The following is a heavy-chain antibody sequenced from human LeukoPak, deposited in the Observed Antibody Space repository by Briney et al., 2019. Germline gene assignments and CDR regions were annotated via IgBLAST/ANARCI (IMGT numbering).Heavy chain of an antibody. J-gene: IGHJ4*02. CDR3: ARDGLGTAVDY. V-gene: IGHV1-18*01. Sequence: ASVKVSCKASGYIFTTYAFSWVRQAPGQGLEWMGWISVYNGDTNYAQNLQGRVTMTTDTSTSTAYMELRSLRSDDTAVYYCARDGLGTAVDYWGQGTLVSVSS. CDR1: GYIFTTYA. CDR2: ISVYNGDT. D-gene: IGHD6-13*01.